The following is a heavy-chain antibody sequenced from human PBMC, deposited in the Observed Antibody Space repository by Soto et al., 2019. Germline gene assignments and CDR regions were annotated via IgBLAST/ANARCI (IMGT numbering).Heavy chain of an antibody. CDR2: IGIGSSTK. J-gene: IGHJ3*01. V-gene: IGHV3-48*01. CDR3: ARDQLYYNDISGRPLNAFDV. Sequence: VGSLRLSCASSGFPFRNYGMNWVRQAPGKGLEWVSYIGIGSSTKYYADSVKGRFTISRDNAKNSLYLQMNSLRAEDTAVYYCARDQLYYNDISGRPLNAFDVWGQGTMVTVSS. D-gene: IGHD3-22*01. CDR1: GFPFRNYG.